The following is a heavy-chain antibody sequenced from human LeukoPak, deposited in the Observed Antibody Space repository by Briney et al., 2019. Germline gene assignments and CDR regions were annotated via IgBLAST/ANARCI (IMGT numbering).Heavy chain of an antibody. CDR3: ARDPYYDILTGYYPFDY. J-gene: IGHJ4*02. CDR2: IWYDGSNK. Sequence: GGSLRLSCAASGFTFSSYGMHWVRQAPGKGLERVAVIWYDGSNKYYADSVKGRFTISRDNSKNTLYLQMNSLRAEDTAVYYCARDPYYDILTGYYPFDYWGQGALVTVSS. V-gene: IGHV3-33*01. CDR1: GFTFSSYG. D-gene: IGHD3-9*01.